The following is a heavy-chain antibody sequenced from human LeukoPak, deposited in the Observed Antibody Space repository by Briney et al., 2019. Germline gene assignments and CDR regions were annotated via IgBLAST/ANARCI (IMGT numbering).Heavy chain of an antibody. CDR1: GFTFSSYG. Sequence: GRSLRLSCAASGFTFSSYGMHWVRQAPGKGLEWVAVISYDGSNKYYADSVKGRFTISRDNSKNTLYLQMNSLRAEDTAVYYCAKALSTTVTKWRYYYGMDVWGQGTTVAVSS. V-gene: IGHV3-30*18. D-gene: IGHD4-17*01. CDR2: ISYDGSNK. CDR3: AKALSTTVTKWRYYYGMDV. J-gene: IGHJ6*02.